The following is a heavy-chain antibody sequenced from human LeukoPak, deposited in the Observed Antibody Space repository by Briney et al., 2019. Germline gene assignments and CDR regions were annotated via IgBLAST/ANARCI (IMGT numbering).Heavy chain of an antibody. CDR1: GGSFSGYY. J-gene: IGHJ3*02. Sequence: PSETLSLTCAVYGGSFSGYYWSWIRQPPGKGLEWIGYIYYSGSTNYNPSLKSRVTISVDTSKNQFSLKLSSVTAADTAVYYCASRKLHYYDSSGYLDAFDIWGQGTMVTVSS. CDR2: IYYSGST. CDR3: ASRKLHYYDSSGYLDAFDI. D-gene: IGHD3-22*01. V-gene: IGHV4-59*01.